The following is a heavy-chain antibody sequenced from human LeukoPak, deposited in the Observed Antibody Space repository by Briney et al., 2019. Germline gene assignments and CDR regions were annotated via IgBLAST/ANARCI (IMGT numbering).Heavy chain of an antibody. CDR1: GFNFNDAW. D-gene: IGHD4-11*01. CDR2: VRTTAEGETT. Sequence: PGGSLRLSCEGSGFNFNDAWMSWIRQAPGKGLEWVSRVRTTAEGETTDYAAPVRGRFIISRDDSKNMVFLQMNRLETEDTAIYYCTAGLGKTDDDSWGQGTLVTVSS. V-gene: IGHV3-15*01. J-gene: IGHJ4*02. CDR3: TAGLGKTDDDS.